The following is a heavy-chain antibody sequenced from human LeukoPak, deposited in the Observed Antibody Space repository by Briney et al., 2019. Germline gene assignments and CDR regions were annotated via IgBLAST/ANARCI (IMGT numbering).Heavy chain of an antibody. D-gene: IGHD5-18*01. CDR3: ARGYSYGSDYYYGMDV. Sequence: ASVKVSCRASGYTFTSYGVSWVRQAPGQGLEWMGWISGYNGNTKYAQKVQGRVTMTTDTSTGTAYMELRSLRSDDTAVYYCARGYSYGSDYYYGMDVWGQGTTVTVSS. CDR1: GYTFTSYG. J-gene: IGHJ6*02. CDR2: ISGYNGNT. V-gene: IGHV1-18*01.